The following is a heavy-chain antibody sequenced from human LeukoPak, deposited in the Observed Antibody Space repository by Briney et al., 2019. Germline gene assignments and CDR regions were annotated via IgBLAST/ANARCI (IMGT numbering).Heavy chain of an antibody. Sequence: PSQTLSLTCAISGDSVSSNSAAWHWHRQSPSIDLEWLGRTYYRSKWYNEYAVSVKSRITINPDTSKNQFSLQLNSVTPEDTAVYYCARQFANYMAYWGQGTLVTVSS. CDR3: ARQFANYMAY. V-gene: IGHV6-1*01. D-gene: IGHD5-24*01. J-gene: IGHJ4*02. CDR1: GDSVSSNSAA. CDR2: TYYRSKWYN.